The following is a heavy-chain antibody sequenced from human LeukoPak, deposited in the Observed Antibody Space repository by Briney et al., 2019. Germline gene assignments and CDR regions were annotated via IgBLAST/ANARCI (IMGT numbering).Heavy chain of an antibody. D-gene: IGHD6-13*01. CDR1: GGSISSYY. Sequence: TSETLSLTCTVSGGSISSYYWNWIRQPPGKGLEWIGYIYYSGSTNYNPSLKSRVTISVDTSKNQFSLKLSSVTAADTAVYYCASDLAAAGTGKGFDPWGQGTLVTVSS. J-gene: IGHJ5*02. CDR3: ASDLAAAGTGKGFDP. CDR2: IYYSGST. V-gene: IGHV4-59*01.